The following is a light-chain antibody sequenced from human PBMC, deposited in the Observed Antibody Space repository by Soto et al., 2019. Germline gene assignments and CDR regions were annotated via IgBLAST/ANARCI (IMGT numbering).Light chain of an antibody. J-gene: IGKJ5*01. V-gene: IGKV3-11*01. CDR2: DAS. CDR1: QSVSSY. Sequence: EIVLTQSPATLSVSPGERATLFCRASQSVSSYFAWYQQKPGQAPNLLIYDASNRATGIPARFSGSGSGTDFTLTISSLEPEDFAVYYCQQRSNWPLTFGQGTRLEIK. CDR3: QQRSNWPLT.